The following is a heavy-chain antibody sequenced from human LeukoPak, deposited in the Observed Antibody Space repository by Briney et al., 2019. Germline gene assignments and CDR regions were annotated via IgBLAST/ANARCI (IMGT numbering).Heavy chain of an antibody. CDR3: ARQQGGDEMDV. CDR1: GFTFSSYS. Sequence: GGSLRLSCAASGFTFSSYSMNWVRQAPGKGLEWVSSISGSGASTYYADSLRGRFTIMRDNSKNTLYLQMNSLRAEDTAVYYCARQQGGDEMDVWGKGTTVTVSS. CDR2: ISGSGAST. J-gene: IGHJ6*04. V-gene: IGHV3-23*01. D-gene: IGHD2-21*01.